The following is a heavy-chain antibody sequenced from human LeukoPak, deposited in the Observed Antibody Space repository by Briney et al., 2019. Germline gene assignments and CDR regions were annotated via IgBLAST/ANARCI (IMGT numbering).Heavy chain of an antibody. CDR3: AKDLQRITMVRGVNISSHGMDV. CDR2: ISGSGGST. CDR1: GFTFSSYA. Sequence: GGSLRLSCAASGFTFSSYAMSWVRQAPGKGLEWVSAISGSGGSTYYADSVKGRFTISRDNSKNTLYLQMNSLRAEDTAVYYCAKDLQRITMVRGVNISSHGMDVWGQGTTVTVSS. J-gene: IGHJ6*02. V-gene: IGHV3-23*01. D-gene: IGHD3-10*01.